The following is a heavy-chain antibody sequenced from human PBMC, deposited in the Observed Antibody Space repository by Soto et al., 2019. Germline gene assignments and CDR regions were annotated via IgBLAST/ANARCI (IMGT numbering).Heavy chain of an antibody. V-gene: IGHV3-21*01. Sequence: GGSLRLSCVVSGFTFSTYSINWVRQAPGKGLEWVSSISSRSDIYYADSVKGRFTISRDNAKNSVSLQMNSLRAEDTAVYYCAREYTAWPLAYGLDVWGQGTTVIVSS. CDR2: ISSRSDI. D-gene: IGHD2-2*02. J-gene: IGHJ6*02. CDR1: GFTFSTYS. CDR3: AREYTAWPLAYGLDV.